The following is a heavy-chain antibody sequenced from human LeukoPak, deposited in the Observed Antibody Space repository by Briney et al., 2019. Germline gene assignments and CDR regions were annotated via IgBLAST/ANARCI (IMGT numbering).Heavy chain of an antibody. CDR2: IKSRREGGRT. V-gene: IGHV3-15*01. D-gene: IGHD1-26*01. J-gene: IGHJ4*01. CDR3: TTEPRE. Sequence: GGSLRLSCAASGFKFSYSWMSWVRQAPGEGLEWIGRIKSRREGGRTDYAAPVTGRFTISRDDAESTVYLQMNSLKTEDTGVYFCTTEPREWGHGTRVTVSS. CDR1: GFKFSYSW.